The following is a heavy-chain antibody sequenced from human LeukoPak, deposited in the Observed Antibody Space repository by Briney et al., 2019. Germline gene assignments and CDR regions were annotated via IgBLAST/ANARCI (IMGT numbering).Heavy chain of an antibody. Sequence: SETLSLTCTVSGGSISSYYWSWIRQPPGKGLQWIGSIYYSGTTNYNASLKRRLTISVDTSKHQFSLKLRSVTAADTAVYYCARGGDSSGPDDYWGQGTLVTVSS. CDR1: GGSISSYY. CDR3: ARGGDSSGPDDY. CDR2: IYYSGTT. D-gene: IGHD3-22*01. J-gene: IGHJ4*02. V-gene: IGHV4-59*01.